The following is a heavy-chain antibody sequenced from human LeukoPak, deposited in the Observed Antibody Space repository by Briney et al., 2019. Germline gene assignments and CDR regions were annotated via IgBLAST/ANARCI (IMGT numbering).Heavy chain of an antibody. D-gene: IGHD5-18*01. V-gene: IGHV7-4-1*02. J-gene: IGHJ4*02. CDR2: IHPSTGNP. CDR1: GYTFTNYA. Sequence: ASVKVSCKASGYTFTNYAMNWVRQAPGQGLEWMGWIHPSTGNPTYAQGFTGRFVFSLDTSVSTTYLQISSLKAEDTAVYYCARPVDTAMVTMGYWGQGTLVTVSS. CDR3: ARPVDTAMVTMGY.